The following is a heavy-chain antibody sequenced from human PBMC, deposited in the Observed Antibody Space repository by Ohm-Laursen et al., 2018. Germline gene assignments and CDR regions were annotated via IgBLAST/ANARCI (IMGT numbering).Heavy chain of an antibody. V-gene: IGHV3-64*01. CDR1: GFTVSSNY. D-gene: IGHD6-19*01. CDR2: ISSNGGST. J-gene: IGHJ5*02. CDR3: AKDPSLSIAVAGWVS. Sequence: GSLRLSCAASGFTVSSNYMSWVRQAPGKGLEYVSAISSNGGSTYYANSVKGRFTISRDNSKNTLYLQMGSLRAEDTAVYYCAKDPSLSIAVAGWVSWGQGTLVTVSS.